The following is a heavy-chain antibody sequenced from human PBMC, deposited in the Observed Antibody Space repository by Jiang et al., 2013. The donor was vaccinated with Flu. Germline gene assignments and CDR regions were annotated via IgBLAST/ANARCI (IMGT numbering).Heavy chain of an antibody. V-gene: IGHV2-70*11. J-gene: IGHJ3*02. Sequence: KPTQTLTLTCTFSGFSLSTSGMCVSWIRQPPGKALEWLARIDWDDDKYYSTSLKTRLTISKDTSKNQVVLTMTNMDPVDTATYYCARRTAFGEYYHDAFDIWGQGTMVTVSS. D-gene: IGHD3-10*01. CDR2: IDWDDDK. CDR1: GFSLSTSGMC. CDR3: ARRTAFGEYYHDAFDI.